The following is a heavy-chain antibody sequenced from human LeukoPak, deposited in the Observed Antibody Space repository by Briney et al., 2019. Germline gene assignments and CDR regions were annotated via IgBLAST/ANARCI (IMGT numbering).Heavy chain of an antibody. CDR3: AREQCSSTSCHNWFDP. CDR1: GFTFSSYS. V-gene: IGHV3-48*04. J-gene: IGHJ5*02. Sequence: GGSLRLSCAASGFTFSSYSMNWVRQAPGKGLEWVSYISSSSSTIYYADSVKGRFTISRDNAKNSLYLQMNSLRAEDTAVYYCAREQCSSTSCHNWFDPWGQGTLVTVSS. D-gene: IGHD2-2*01. CDR2: ISSSSSTI.